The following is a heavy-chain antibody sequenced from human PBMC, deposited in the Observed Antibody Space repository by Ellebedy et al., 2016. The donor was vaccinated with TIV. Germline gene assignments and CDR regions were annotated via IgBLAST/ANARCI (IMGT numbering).Heavy chain of an antibody. D-gene: IGHD5-18*01. V-gene: IGHV1-46*01. J-gene: IGHJ5*02. CDR3: ARAGVDTAMVTGWFDP. Sequence: KFQGRVTITRDTSTSTVYMELSSLRSEDTAVYYCARAGVDTAMVTGWFDPWGQGTLVTVSS.